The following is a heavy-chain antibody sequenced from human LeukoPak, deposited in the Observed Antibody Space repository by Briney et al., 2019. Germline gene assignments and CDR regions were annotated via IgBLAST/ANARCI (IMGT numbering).Heavy chain of an antibody. CDR3: ARSLGSSGWYRY. CDR2: INHSGST. J-gene: IGHJ4*02. D-gene: IGHD6-19*01. CDR1: GGXFSGYY. Sequence: PSETLSLTCAVYGGXFSGYYCSWIRQPPGKGLEWIGEINHSGSTNYNPSLKSRVTISVDTSKNQFSLKLSSVTAADTAVYYCARSLGSSGWYRYWGQGILVTVSS. V-gene: IGHV4-34*01.